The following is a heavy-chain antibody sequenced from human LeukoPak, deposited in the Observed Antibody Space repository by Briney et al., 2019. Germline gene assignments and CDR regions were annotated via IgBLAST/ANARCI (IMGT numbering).Heavy chain of an antibody. J-gene: IGHJ4*02. CDR3: TSSLYSGYDYVWSTPVQN. CDR1: GFSFRDAW. V-gene: IGHV3-15*01. Sequence: PGGSLRLSCAASGFSFRDAWMSWVRQAPGRGLEWVARIKSNSEGGTIDYAVPVKGRFTISRDDSKSTLYLQMNSLKTEDTAVYYCTSSLYSGYDYVWSTPVQNWGQGTLVTVSS. D-gene: IGHD5-12*01. CDR2: IKSNSEGGTI.